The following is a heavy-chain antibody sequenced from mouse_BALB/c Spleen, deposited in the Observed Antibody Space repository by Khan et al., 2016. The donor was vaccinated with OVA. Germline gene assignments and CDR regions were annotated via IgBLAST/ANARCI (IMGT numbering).Heavy chain of an antibody. CDR1: GLNIKDTY. CDR2: IDPPYGNT. V-gene: IGHV14-3*02. CDR3: ARKARK. J-gene: IGHJ2*01. Sequence: VQLQEPGAQLVQSGATVKLSCTASGLNIKDTYMHLLKQWPQQGLQWIGRIDPPYGNTKYNPKFQDKATITADTSPNTAYLQLSSLKSGDSAVYFVARKARKWGQGTTLTVSS.